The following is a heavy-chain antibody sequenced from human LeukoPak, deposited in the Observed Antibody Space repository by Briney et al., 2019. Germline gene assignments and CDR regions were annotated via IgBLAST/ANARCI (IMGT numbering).Heavy chain of an antibody. CDR2: IYYSGST. J-gene: IGHJ6*03. D-gene: IGHD4-23*01. CDR1: GGSISSYY. V-gene: IGHV4-59*01. CDR3: ARGPKGYDGGNPGYYYMDV. Sequence: SETLSLTCTVSGGSISSYYWSWIRQPPGKGLEWIGYIYYSGSTNYNPSLKSRVTISVDTSQNQFSLKLSSVTAADTAVYYCARGPKGYDGGNPGYYYMDVWGKGTTVTVSS.